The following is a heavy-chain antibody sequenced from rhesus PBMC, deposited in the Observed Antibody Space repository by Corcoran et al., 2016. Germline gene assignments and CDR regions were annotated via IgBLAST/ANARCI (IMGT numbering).Heavy chain of an antibody. CDR2: INGNSGRP. J-gene: IGHJ3*01. CDR1: GASISSYW. CDR3: ARPNTYDAFDF. Sequence: QVQLQESGPGLVKPSETLSLTCAVSGASISSYWWNWIRQPPGKGREWIGEINGNSGRPNYKPSHKSRVTITKDASKNQFSRKLSSVTAADTAVYYCARPNTYDAFDFWGQGLRVTVSS. D-gene: IGHD4-23*01. V-gene: IGHV4-80*01.